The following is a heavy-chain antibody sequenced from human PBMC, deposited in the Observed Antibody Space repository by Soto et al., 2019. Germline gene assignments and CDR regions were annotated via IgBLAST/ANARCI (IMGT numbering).Heavy chain of an antibody. CDR1: GFTFSTYG. CDR3: ARVRTPFKYYFDY. CDR2: IKQDGREK. Sequence: EVQLVESGGGLVQPGGSLRLSCAASGFTFSTYGWSWVRQPPGKGLGWGANIKQDGREKYNVDSVKGRFTISRDNAKNSLYLQMNSLRAEDTAVYYCARVRTPFKYYFDYWGQGTLVTVSS. J-gene: IGHJ4*02. V-gene: IGHV3-7*01.